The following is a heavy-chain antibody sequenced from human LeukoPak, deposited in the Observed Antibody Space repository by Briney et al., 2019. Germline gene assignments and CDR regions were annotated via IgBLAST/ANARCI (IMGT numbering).Heavy chain of an antibody. CDR3: ARSSSSWEYFDY. CDR2: IIPIFGIA. Sequence: SVKVSCKASGGTFSSYAISWVRQAPGQGLEWMGRIIPIFGIANYAQKFQGRVTITADKSTSTAYMELSSLRSEDTAVYYCARSSSSWEYFDYWGQGTLVTVSS. CDR1: GGTFSSYA. V-gene: IGHV1-69*04. D-gene: IGHD6-13*01. J-gene: IGHJ4*02.